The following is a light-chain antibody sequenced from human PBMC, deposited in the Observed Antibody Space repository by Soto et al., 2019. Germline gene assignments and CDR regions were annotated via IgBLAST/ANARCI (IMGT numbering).Light chain of an antibody. CDR1: QSVSSN. J-gene: IGKJ1*01. CDR3: QQYNDWPLT. V-gene: IGKV3-15*01. CDR2: GAF. Sequence: TQSTDTLSLSPGERATLSCRASQSVSSNLAWYQQKPGQARSRLIYGAFSRATGIPARFSGTGSGTEFTLTISSLQSEDFALDYCQQYNDWPLTFGQGTKVDIK.